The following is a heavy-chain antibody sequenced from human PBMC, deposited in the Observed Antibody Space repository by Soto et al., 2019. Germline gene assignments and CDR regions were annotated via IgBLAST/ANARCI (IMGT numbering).Heavy chain of an antibody. CDR2: IWHDGSEI. CDR1: GSIFIGYG. V-gene: IGHV3-30*02. Sequence: PGGSLRLSCVVPGSIFIGYGMHWVRQAPGKGLEWVAVIWHDGSEIYYADSVKGRFTISRDNSKNTLYLQMNSLRAEDTAVYYCAKASPQAPFDYWGQGTLVTVSS. CDR3: AKASPQAPFDY. J-gene: IGHJ4*02.